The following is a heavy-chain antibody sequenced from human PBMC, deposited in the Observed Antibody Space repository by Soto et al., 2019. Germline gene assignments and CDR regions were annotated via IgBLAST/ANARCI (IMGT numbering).Heavy chain of an antibody. J-gene: IGHJ3*01. Sequence: SETLSLTCTVSGGAISSFNWNWIRQTAGKGLEWIGRIYASGHTNYNPSLESRVTMSIDSSKHQFPLKLNSVTAADTAVYYCARSPSTSTIGTFDVWGQGTLVTVSS. CDR3: ARSPSTSTIGTFDV. CDR2: IYASGHT. V-gene: IGHV4-4*07. D-gene: IGHD6-6*01. CDR1: GGAISSFN.